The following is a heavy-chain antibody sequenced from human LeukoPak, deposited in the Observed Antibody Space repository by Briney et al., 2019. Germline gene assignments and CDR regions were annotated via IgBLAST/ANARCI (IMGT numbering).Heavy chain of an antibody. J-gene: IGHJ5*02. CDR2: IYYSGST. CDR1: GGSISSSSYY. CDR3: ARDRSPKWFDP. D-gene: IGHD1-26*01. Sequence: SETLSLTCTVSGGSISSSSYYWGWIRQPPGKGLEGIGSIYYSGSTYYNPSLKSRVTISVDTSKNQFSLKLSSVTAADTAVYYCARDRSPKWFDPWGQGTLVTVSS. V-gene: IGHV4-39*07.